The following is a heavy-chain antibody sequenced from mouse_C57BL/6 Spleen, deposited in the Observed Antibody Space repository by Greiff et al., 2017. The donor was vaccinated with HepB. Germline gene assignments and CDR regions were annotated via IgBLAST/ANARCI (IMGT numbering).Heavy chain of an antibody. J-gene: IGHJ2*01. Sequence: EVKLMESGGGLVQPGGSMKLSCVASGFTFSNYWMNWVRQSPEKGLEWVAQIRLKSDNYATHYAESVKGRFTISRDDSKSSVYLQMNNLRAEDTGIYYCTGDWGYYFDYWGQGTTLTVSS. D-gene: IGHD4-1*01. CDR1: GFTFSNYW. CDR3: TGDWGYYFDY. CDR2: IRLKSDNYAT. V-gene: IGHV6-3*01.